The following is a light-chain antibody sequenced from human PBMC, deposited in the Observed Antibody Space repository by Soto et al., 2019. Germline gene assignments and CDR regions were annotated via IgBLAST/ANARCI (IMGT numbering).Light chain of an antibody. CDR1: QSISSG. CDR2: DAS. J-gene: IGKJ1*01. CDR3: QQYNSYSWT. Sequence: DIQRTQSPSTLSGSVGDRVTITCRASQSISSGLAWYQQKPGKAPKLLIYDASSLESGVPLRFSGSGSGTEFTLSISSLQPDDFAIYYCQQYNSYSWTFGQGTKVDIK. V-gene: IGKV1-5*01.